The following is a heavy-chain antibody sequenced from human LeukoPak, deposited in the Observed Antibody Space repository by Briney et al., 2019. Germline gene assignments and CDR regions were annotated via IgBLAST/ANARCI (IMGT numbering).Heavy chain of an antibody. D-gene: IGHD2-21*02. Sequence: GASVKVSCKASGGTFSSYAISWVRQAPGQGLEWMRGIIPIFGTANYAQKFQGRVTITADESTSTAYMELSSLRSEDTAVYYCARFSLLEARGDAFDIWGQGTMVTVSS. CDR1: GGTFSSYA. CDR2: IIPIFGTA. J-gene: IGHJ3*02. CDR3: ARFSLLEARGDAFDI. V-gene: IGHV1-69*01.